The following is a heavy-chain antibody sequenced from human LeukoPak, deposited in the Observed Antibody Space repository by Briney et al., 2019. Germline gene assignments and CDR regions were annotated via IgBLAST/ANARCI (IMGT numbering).Heavy chain of an antibody. J-gene: IGHJ3*02. CDR2: LKSKTSGGTT. CDR1: GFSFSDAW. V-gene: IGHV3-15*01. Sequence: GGSLRLSCAASGFSFSDAWMSWVRQAPGKGLEWVGRLKSKTSGGTTDYAAPVKGRFTISRDDSKNTLYLQMSSLKTEDTAVYYCARGLYYDILTGAFDIWGQGTMVTVSS. CDR3: ARGLYYDILTGAFDI. D-gene: IGHD3-9*01.